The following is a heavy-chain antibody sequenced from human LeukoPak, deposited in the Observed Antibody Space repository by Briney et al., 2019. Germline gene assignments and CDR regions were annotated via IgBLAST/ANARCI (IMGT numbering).Heavy chain of an antibody. CDR1: GYSISSGYY. J-gene: IGHJ5*02. V-gene: IGHV4-38-2*02. CDR2: IYTSGTI. D-gene: IGHD3-10*01. CDR3: ARDSGTTGEVKFDP. Sequence: SETLSLTCTVSGYSISSGYYWGWIRPPAGTALEWIERIYTSGTITYNPSLKSRVTMSVDTSKNQFSLKLSSVTAADTAVYYCARDSGTTGEVKFDPWGQGTLVTVSS.